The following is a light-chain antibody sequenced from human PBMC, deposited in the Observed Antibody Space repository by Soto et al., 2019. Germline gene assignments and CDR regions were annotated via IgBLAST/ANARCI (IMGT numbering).Light chain of an antibody. CDR3: LQTYNLPRT. CDR1: LTIGDS. CDR2: GAS. J-gene: IGKJ1*01. V-gene: IGKV1-39*01. Sequence: DIQMTQSPSSLSASVVDRVTITCRASLTIGDSLSWFQQKAGKPPTLLIYGASALQSGVPARFSGSGSGTDFTLTISNMQREDFATYYCLQTYNLPRTFGQGTKVDIK.